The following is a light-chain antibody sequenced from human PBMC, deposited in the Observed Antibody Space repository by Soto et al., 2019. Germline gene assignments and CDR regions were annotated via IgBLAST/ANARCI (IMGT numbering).Light chain of an antibody. V-gene: IGKV1-5*03. CDR2: KAS. CDR1: QTISSW. J-gene: IGKJ5*01. CDR3: QHFKSFPIT. Sequence: DIQMTQSPSTLSESVGDRVTITCRASQTISSWLAWYQQKPGKAPKLLIYKASTLKSGVPSRFSGSGSGTEFTLTISSLQPDDFATYYCQHFKSFPITFGQGTRLEIK.